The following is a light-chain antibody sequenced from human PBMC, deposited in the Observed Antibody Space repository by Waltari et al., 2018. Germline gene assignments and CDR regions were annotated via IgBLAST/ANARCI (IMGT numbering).Light chain of an antibody. Sequence: QSALTQPASVSGSPGQSITISCTGTSSDVGSYNLFSWYQQHPGKAPKLMIYEGSKRPSGVSNRFSGSKSGNTVSLTISGLQAEDEADYYCCSYAGSSTFYVVFGGGTKLTVL. V-gene: IGLV2-23*03. J-gene: IGLJ2*01. CDR3: CSYAGSSTFYVV. CDR1: SSDVGSYNL. CDR2: EGS.